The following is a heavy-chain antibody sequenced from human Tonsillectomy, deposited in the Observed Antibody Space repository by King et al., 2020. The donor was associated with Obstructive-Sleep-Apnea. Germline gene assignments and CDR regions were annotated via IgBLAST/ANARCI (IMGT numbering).Heavy chain of an antibody. CDR3: AKGDYGGNSLNFDY. CDR1: GFTFSSYG. J-gene: IGHJ4*02. V-gene: IGHV3-33*06. Sequence: VQLVESGGGVVQPGRSLRLSCAASGFTFSSYGRHWVRQAPGKGLEWVAVIWYDGSNKYYADSVKGRFTISRDNSKNTLYLQMNSLRAEDTAVYYCAKGDYGGNSLNFDYWGQGTLVTVSS. CDR2: IWYDGSNK. D-gene: IGHD4-23*01.